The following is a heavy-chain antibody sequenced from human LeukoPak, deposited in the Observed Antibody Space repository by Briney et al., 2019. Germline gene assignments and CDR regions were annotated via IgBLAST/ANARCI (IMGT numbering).Heavy chain of an antibody. V-gene: IGHV4-34*01. J-gene: IGHJ4*02. D-gene: IGHD5-12*01. CDR1: GGSFSGYY. CDR3: ARGRNIVATTTSPYDY. Sequence: PSETLSLTCAVYGGSFSGYYWSWIRQPPGKGLEWIGGINHSGSTNYNPSLKSRVTISVDTSKNQFSLKLSSVTAADTAVYYCARGRNIVATTTSPYDYWGQGTLVTVSS. CDR2: INHSGST.